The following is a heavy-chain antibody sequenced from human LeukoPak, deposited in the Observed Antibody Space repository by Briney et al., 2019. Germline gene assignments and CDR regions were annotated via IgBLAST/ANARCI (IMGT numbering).Heavy chain of an antibody. CDR3: ARDPLGVVVVAATFDY. Sequence: ASVKVSCKASGYTFTGYYMHWVRQAPGQGLEWMGWINPNSGGTNYAQKFQGRVTMTRDTSISTAYMELSRLRSGDTAVYYCARDPLGVVVVAATFDYWGQGTLVTVSS. J-gene: IGHJ4*02. CDR2: INPNSGGT. V-gene: IGHV1-2*02. CDR1: GYTFTGYY. D-gene: IGHD2-15*01.